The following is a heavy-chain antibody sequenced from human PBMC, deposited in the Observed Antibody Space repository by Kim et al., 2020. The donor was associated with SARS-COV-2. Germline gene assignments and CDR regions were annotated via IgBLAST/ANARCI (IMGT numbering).Heavy chain of an antibody. Sequence: GGSLRLSCAASGFVFRSDWMGWIRQSPAKGLEWVATIKDDGGETYYVDSVKGRFTISRDNAKNSLYLQMNSLRAEDTAVYYCGRSFWHSVDCWGQGTLVTVSS. CDR1: GFVFRSDW. D-gene: IGHD3-3*01. CDR3: GRSFWHSVDC. CDR2: IKDDGGET. J-gene: IGHJ4*02. V-gene: IGHV3-7*01.